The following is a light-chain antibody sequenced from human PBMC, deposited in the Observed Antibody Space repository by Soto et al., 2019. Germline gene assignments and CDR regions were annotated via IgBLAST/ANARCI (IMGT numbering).Light chain of an antibody. V-gene: IGKV3-20*01. CDR2: GAS. CDR1: QSVSSY. J-gene: IGKJ1*01. Sequence: EIVLTQSAATLSLSPGERATLSCRASQSVSSYLAWYQQKPGQAPRLLIYGASSRATGIPDRFSGSGSGTDFTLTISRLEPEDFAVYYCQQYGSSSWTFGQGTKVDIK. CDR3: QQYGSSSWT.